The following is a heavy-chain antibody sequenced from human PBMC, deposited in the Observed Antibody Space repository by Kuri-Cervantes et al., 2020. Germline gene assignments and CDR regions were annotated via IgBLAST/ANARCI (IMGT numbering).Heavy chain of an antibody. Sequence: GSLRLSCTVSGGSISSYYWSWIRQPPGKGLEWIGYIYYSGSTNYNPSLKSRVTISVDTSKNQFSLKLSSVTAADTAVYYCARVFRSGYYYLYAFDIWGQGTMVTVSS. J-gene: IGHJ3*02. CDR2: IYYSGST. CDR3: ARVFRSGYYYLYAFDI. D-gene: IGHD3-22*01. V-gene: IGHV4-59*08. CDR1: GGSISSYY.